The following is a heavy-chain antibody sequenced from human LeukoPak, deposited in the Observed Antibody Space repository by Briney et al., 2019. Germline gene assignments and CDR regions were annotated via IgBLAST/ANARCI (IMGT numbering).Heavy chain of an antibody. J-gene: IGHJ6*03. CDR2: ISYDGSNK. D-gene: IGHD6-6*01. Sequence: GESLRLSCAASGFTFSSYAMHWVRQAPGKGLEWVAVISYDGSNKYYADSVKGRFTISRDNSKNTLYLQMNSLRAEDTAVYYCARARYSSSTGYYYYYMDVWGKGTTVTVSS. CDR3: ARARYSSSTGYYYYYMDV. V-gene: IGHV3-30*04. CDR1: GFTFSSYA.